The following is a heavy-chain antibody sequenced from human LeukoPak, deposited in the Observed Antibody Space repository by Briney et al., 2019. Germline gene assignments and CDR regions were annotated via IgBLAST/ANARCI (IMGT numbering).Heavy chain of an antibody. D-gene: IGHD3-16*02. CDR1: GDSVSNNSLT. V-gene: IGHV6-1*01. CDR2: TSYRSRWYN. CDR3: AREISITFGGVIGIHPQGVDYYGMDV. J-gene: IGHJ6*02. Sequence: SQTLSLTCVVSGDSVSNNSLTWHWIRQSPSRGLEWLGRTSYRSRWYNEYAVSMNSRISINPDTSKNHFSLQLKSVTPEDTAVYYCAREISITFGGVIGIHPQGVDYYGMDVWGQGTTVTVSS.